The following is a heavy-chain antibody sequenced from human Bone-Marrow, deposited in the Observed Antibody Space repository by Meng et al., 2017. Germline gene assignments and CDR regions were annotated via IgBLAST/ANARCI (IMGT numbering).Heavy chain of an antibody. V-gene: IGHV1-69*13. CDR2: VIPIFGTT. J-gene: IGHJ4*02. CDR3: AAPSYASGSYQLSDY. D-gene: IGHD3-10*01. CDR1: GDTFNSFT. Sequence: SVNVSCKGSGDTFNSFTFNWVRQAPGQGLEWVGGVIPIFGTTEYAQKFQGRSTITADDSTSTAYMELSSLRSEATAVSYCAAPSYASGSYQLSDYWGQGTLVTVSS.